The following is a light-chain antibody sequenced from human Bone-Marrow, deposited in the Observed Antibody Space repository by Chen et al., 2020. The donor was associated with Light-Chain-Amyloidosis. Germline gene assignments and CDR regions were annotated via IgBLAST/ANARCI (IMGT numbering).Light chain of an antibody. CDR2: NNN. CDR1: ISNIGSNT. V-gene: IGLV1-51*01. CDR3: GTWDSSLSAVV. J-gene: IGLJ2*01. Sequence: QSVLTQSPSASGTPGQRVTIPCSGRISNIGSNTVNWYQQLPGTAPKRLISNNNQPPSGIPDRVSGSKSGTSATLGITGLQTGDEADYYGGTWDSSLSAVVFGGGTKLTVL.